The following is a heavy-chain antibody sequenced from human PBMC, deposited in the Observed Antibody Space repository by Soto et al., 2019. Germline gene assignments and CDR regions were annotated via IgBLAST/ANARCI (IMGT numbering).Heavy chain of an antibody. CDR1: GGSISSYY. D-gene: IGHD3-10*01. CDR2: IYYSGST. V-gene: IGHV4-59*08. J-gene: IGHJ4*02. Sequence: QVQLQESGPGLVKPSETLSLTCTVSGGSISSYYWSWIRQPPGKGLEWIGYIYYSGSTNYNPSLKCRVTISVDTPEHQFSLTLSSVTAADTAVYYCARLWFGEPVDYWGQGTLVTVSS. CDR3: ARLWFGEPVDY.